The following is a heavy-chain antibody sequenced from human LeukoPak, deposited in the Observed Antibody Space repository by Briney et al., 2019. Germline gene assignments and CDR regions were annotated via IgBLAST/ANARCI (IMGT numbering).Heavy chain of an antibody. V-gene: IGHV3-11*01. CDR1: GFTFSDYY. CDR2: ISSSGSTI. CDR3: AKEGWLLLRLGFWDY. D-gene: IGHD3-22*01. Sequence: GGSLRLSCAASGFTFSDYYMSWIRQAPGKGLEWVSCISSSGSTIYYADSVKGRFTISRDNSKNTLYLQMNSLRAEDTAVYYCAKEGWLLLRLGFWDYWGQGTLVTVSS. J-gene: IGHJ4*02.